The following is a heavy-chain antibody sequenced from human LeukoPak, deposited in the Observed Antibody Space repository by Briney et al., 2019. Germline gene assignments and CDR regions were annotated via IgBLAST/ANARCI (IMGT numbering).Heavy chain of an antibody. V-gene: IGHV4-59*08. Sequence: SETLSLTCTVFGGSISSYYWSWIRQPPGKGLEWIGYIYYSGSTNYNPSLKSRVTISVDTSKNQFSLKLSSVTAADTAVYYCARVYMINAFDIWGRGTMVTVSS. CDR1: GGSISSYY. CDR3: ARVYMINAFDI. J-gene: IGHJ3*02. D-gene: IGHD3-16*01. CDR2: IYYSGST.